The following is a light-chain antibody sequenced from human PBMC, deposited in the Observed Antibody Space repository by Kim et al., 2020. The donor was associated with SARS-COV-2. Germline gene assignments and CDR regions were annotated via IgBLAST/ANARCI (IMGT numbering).Light chain of an antibody. J-gene: IGLJ3*02. Sequence: FMLTQPHSVSESPGKTVTISCTGSSGTIASNYVQWYQQRPGSAPTTVIYEDNQRPSGVPDRFSGSIDSSANSASLTISGLKTDDEADYYCQSYDTNTHWVFGGGTQLTVL. CDR3: QSYDTNTHWV. CDR1: SGTIASNY. V-gene: IGLV6-57*02. CDR2: EDN.